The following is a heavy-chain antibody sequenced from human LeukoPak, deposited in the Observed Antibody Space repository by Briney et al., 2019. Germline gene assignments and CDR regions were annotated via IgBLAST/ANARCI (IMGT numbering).Heavy chain of an antibody. CDR2: IYSGGNT. CDR1: GFTFSSYA. V-gene: IGHV3-66*01. Sequence: GGSLRLSCAASGFTFSSYAMSWVRQAPGKGLEWVSVIYSGGNTYYADSVKGRFTISRDNSKNTVYLQMNSLRAEDTAVYYCARVRLTESGTYLGQGTLVTVSS. J-gene: IGHJ4*02. CDR3: ARVRLTESGTY. D-gene: IGHD1-26*01.